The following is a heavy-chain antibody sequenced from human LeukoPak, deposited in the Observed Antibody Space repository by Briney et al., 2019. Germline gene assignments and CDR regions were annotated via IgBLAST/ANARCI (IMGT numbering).Heavy chain of an antibody. J-gene: IGHJ4*02. D-gene: IGHD3-10*01. CDR1: GFTFSSYG. Sequence: PGGSLRLSCAASGFTFSSYGMHWVRQAPGKGLEWVAVISYDGSNKYYADSVKGRFTISRDNSKNTLYLQMNSLRAEDTAVYYCAKEYMVRGAPTTSDYWGQGTLVTVSS. CDR2: ISYDGSNK. CDR3: AKEYMVRGAPTTSDY. V-gene: IGHV3-30*18.